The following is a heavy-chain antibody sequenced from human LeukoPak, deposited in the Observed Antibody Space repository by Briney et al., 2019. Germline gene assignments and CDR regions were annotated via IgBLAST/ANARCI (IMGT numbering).Heavy chain of an antibody. CDR3: ARDRAVTQDWVEFDP. Sequence: GGSLSLSCAGSGFNVSNYYMSWVRQAPGKGLEWVSLIRDSGEPFYAASVRGRFTVSRDNSKNTMYLQMNRLRVEDTAVYFCARDRAVTQDWVEFDPWGQGTLVTVSS. CDR2: IRDSGEP. D-gene: IGHD4-17*01. V-gene: IGHV3-66*03. CDR1: GFNVSNYY. J-gene: IGHJ5*02.